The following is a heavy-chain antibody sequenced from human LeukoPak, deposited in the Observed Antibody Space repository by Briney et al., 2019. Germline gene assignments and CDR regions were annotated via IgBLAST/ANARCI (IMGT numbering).Heavy chain of an antibody. D-gene: IGHD6-13*01. V-gene: IGHV3-48*04. CDR1: GFTFSSYS. J-gene: IGHJ5*02. CDR2: ISSSSSTI. CDR3: ARESGIAAAGGTNWFDP. Sequence: GGSLRLSCAASGFTFSSYSMNWVRQAPGKGLEWVSYISSSSSTIYYADSVKGRFTISRDNAKNSLYLQMNSLRAEDTAVYYCARESGIAAAGGTNWFDPWGQGNLVTVSS.